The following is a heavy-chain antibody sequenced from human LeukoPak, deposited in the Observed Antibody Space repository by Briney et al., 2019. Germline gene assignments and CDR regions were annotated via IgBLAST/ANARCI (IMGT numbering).Heavy chain of an antibody. V-gene: IGHV3-74*01. J-gene: IGHJ4*02. Sequence: GGSLRLSCAASGFTFSSYWMHWVRHAPGKGLVWVSRINSDGSSTSYADSVKGRFTISRDNAKNTLYLQMNSLRAEDTAVYYCARYCSSTSCSPTGCLDYWGQGTLVTVSS. CDR3: ARYCSSTSCSPTGCLDY. CDR2: INSDGSST. D-gene: IGHD2-2*01. CDR1: GFTFSSYW.